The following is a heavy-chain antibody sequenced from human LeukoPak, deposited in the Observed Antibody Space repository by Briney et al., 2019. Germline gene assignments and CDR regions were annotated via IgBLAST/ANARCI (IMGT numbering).Heavy chain of an antibody. Sequence: GGSLRLSCAASGFTFSTCGMSWVRQAPGKGLEWVSAIRGSGDNTYHADSVKGRFTISRDNSKNTLFLQMNSLRAEDTAVYYCAKDKVFGGELDYWGQGTLVTVSS. V-gene: IGHV3-23*01. CDR2: IRGSGDNT. J-gene: IGHJ4*02. CDR3: AKDKVFGGELDY. D-gene: IGHD3-10*01. CDR1: GFTFSTCG.